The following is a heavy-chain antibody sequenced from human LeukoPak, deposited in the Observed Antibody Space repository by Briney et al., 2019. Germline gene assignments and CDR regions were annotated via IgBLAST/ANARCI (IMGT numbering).Heavy chain of an antibody. CDR3: PRDDALVAPGFFDC. J-gene: IGHJ4*02. CDR2: LSDYNGNT. CDR1: GYTSSRYV. V-gene: IGHV1-18*01. Sequence: ASAKVSSKASGYTSSRYVLNWVREAPGQGVEWMGWLSDYNGNTNYAQKLQGRVIKTTDTYTSTAYAELRGLRSDDTAVYYCPRDDALVAPGFFDCWGEGSLVSVSS. D-gene: IGHD2-8*01.